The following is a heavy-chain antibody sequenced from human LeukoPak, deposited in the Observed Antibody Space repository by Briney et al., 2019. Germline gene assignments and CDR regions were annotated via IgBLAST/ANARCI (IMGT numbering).Heavy chain of an antibody. Sequence: GASVKVSCKASGYTFTSYDINWVRQATGQGLEWMGWMNPNSGNTGYAQKFQGRVTMTRNTSISTAYMELSSLRSEDTAVYYCARRQRLVRPYYYYYYMDVWGKGTTVTVSS. CDR3: ARRQRLVRPYYYYYYMDV. CDR1: GYTFTSYD. V-gene: IGHV1-8*01. J-gene: IGHJ6*03. D-gene: IGHD6-13*01. CDR2: MNPNSGNT.